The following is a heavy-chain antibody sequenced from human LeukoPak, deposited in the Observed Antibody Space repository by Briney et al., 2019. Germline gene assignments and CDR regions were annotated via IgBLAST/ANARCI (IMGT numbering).Heavy chain of an antibody. Sequence: SQRLSCLGSGFSLDDYAMHWVRQVPGKGPEWVSSISWDGNIQAYADSAKGRFTISRDNAKNSLFLQMNSLRAEDTALYYCIKDMGFDLLKDAFDLWGQGTMVTVSS. D-gene: IGHD3-9*01. CDR3: IKDMGFDLLKDAFDL. CDR1: GFSLDDYA. CDR2: ISWDGNIQ. J-gene: IGHJ3*01. V-gene: IGHV3-9*01.